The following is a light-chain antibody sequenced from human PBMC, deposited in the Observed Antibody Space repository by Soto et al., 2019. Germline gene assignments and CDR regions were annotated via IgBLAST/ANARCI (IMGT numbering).Light chain of an antibody. CDR2: GAS. CDR1: QSVSSN. CDR3: QQYNNWPWT. J-gene: IGKJ1*01. V-gene: IGKV3-15*01. Sequence: RVMTQSPATLSVSPGKSATQAKRASQSVSSNLAWYKQKPGQAPRLLIYGASTRATGIPARFSGSGSGTEFTLSISSLQSEDFAVYYCQQYNNWPWTFGQGTKVDIK.